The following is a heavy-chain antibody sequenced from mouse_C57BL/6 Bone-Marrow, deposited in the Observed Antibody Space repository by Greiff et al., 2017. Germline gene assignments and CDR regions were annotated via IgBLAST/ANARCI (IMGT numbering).Heavy chain of an antibody. CDR1: GFTFSSYA. J-gene: IGHJ4*01. Sequence: EVQRVESGGGLVKPGGSLKLSCAASGFTFSSYAMSWVRQTPEKRLEWVATISDGGSYTYYPDNVKGRFTIYRDNAKNNLYLQMGHLKSENTAMYYWAREELRSYYYAMDYCGQGTSVTVSS. CDR2: ISDGGSYT. CDR3: AREELRSYYYAMDY. D-gene: IGHD4-1*01. V-gene: IGHV5-4*01.